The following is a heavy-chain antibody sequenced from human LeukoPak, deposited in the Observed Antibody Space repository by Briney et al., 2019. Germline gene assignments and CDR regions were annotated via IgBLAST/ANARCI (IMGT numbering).Heavy chain of an antibody. CDR2: ISYDGSNK. J-gene: IGHJ4*02. CDR1: GFTFSSYA. V-gene: IGHV3-30*01. Sequence: PGRSLRLSCAASGFTFSSYAIHWVRQAPGKGLEWVAVISYDGSNKYYADSVKGRFTISRDNSKNTLYLQMNSLRAEDTAVYYCARGSALAGFEYWGQGTLVTVSS. CDR3: ARGSALAGFEY. D-gene: IGHD6-6*01.